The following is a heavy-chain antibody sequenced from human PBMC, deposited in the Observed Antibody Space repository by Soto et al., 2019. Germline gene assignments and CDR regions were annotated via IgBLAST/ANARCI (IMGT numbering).Heavy chain of an antibody. CDR2: IIPLFGTA. Sequence: LVKVSCKASVCTFSSYAIRWVRQAPGQGLEWMGAIIPLFGTADYAQKFQGRVTITADESTSTAYMELSSLRSEDTAVYYCARPKGSYSSGYYYFDYWGQGTLVTVSS. CDR3: ARPKGSYSSGYYYFDY. V-gene: IGHV1-69*13. CDR1: VCTFSSYA. J-gene: IGHJ4*02. D-gene: IGHD6-19*01.